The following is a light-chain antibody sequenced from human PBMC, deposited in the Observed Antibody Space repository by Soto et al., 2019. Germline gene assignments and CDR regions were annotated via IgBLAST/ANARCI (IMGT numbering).Light chain of an antibody. CDR3: QQYNNWPPFT. CDR2: GTS. CDR1: KSVSSN. J-gene: IGKJ3*01. Sequence: EIVMTQSPAILSVSPGERATLSCRASKSVSSNLAWYQQKPGQAPRLLIYGTSTRATGIPARFSGSGSGTEFTLTISSLQSEDFAVYYCQQYNNWPPFTFGPGTKVDIK. V-gene: IGKV3-15*01.